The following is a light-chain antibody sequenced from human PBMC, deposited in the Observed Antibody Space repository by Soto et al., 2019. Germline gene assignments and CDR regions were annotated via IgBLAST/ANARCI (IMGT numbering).Light chain of an antibody. CDR2: GTS. J-gene: IGKJ1*01. V-gene: IGKV3-20*01. Sequence: EIVLTQSPGTLSLSPGERATLSCRASQSVSSSYLAWYQQKPGQAPSLLIYGTSSRATGISDRFSGSGSGTDFTLTISRLEPEDSAIYYCQQYGSWTFGQGTKVEI. CDR1: QSVSSSY. CDR3: QQYGSWT.